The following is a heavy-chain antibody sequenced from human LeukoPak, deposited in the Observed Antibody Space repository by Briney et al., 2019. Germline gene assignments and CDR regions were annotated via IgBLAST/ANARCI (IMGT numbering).Heavy chain of an antibody. V-gene: IGHV1-18*01. CDR2: ISAYNGNT. D-gene: IGHD6-19*01. J-gene: IGHJ4*02. CDR3: VIDRSYSSGWYPRGYFDY. Sequence: ASVKVSCKASGYMFTKYGFSWVRQAPGQGLERMGWISAYNGNTKYAEKLQGRVTMTTDTSTSTADMELRSLRSDDTVVYYCVIDRSYSSGWYPRGYFDYWGQGTLVTVSS. CDR1: GYMFTKYG.